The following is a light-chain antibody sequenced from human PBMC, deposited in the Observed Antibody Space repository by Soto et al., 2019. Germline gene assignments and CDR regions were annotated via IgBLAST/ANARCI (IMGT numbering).Light chain of an antibody. V-gene: IGKV3-15*01. CDR1: QSVSSN. CDR2: GAS. CDR3: QQYNNWPPWT. Sequence: EIVMTQSPATLYVSPGERATLSCRASQSVSSNLAWYQQKPGQAPRLLIYGASTRATGIPARFSGSGSRTEFTLTISSLQSEDFAVYYCQQYNNWPPWTFGKGTKVEIK. J-gene: IGKJ1*01.